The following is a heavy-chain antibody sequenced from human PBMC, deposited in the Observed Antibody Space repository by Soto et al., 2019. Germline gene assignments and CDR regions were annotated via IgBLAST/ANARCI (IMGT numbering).Heavy chain of an antibody. CDR3: AFCTSHYYYYGMDV. CDR1: GFTFSSYA. CDR2: ISGSGGST. Sequence: EVQLLESGGGLVQPGGSLRLSCAASGFTFSSYAMSWVRQAPGKGLEWVSAISGSGGSTYYADSVKGRFTISRDNSKNTLYLQMNSLRAEDTAVYYCAFCTSHYYYYGMDVWGQGTTVTVSS. D-gene: IGHD2-2*01. V-gene: IGHV3-23*01. J-gene: IGHJ6*02.